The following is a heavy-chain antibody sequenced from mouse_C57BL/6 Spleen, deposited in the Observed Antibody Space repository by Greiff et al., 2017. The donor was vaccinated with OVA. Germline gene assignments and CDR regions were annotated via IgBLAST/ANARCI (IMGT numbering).Heavy chain of an antibody. J-gene: IGHJ4*01. CDR3: TRRVYDYDRAMDY. CDR2: ISSGGDYI. D-gene: IGHD2-4*01. CDR1: GFTFSSYA. V-gene: IGHV5-9-1*02. Sequence: EVKLVESGEGLVKPGGSLKLSCAASGFTFSSYAMSWVRQTPEKRLEWVAYISSGGDYIYYADTVKGRFTISRDNARNTLYLQMSSLKSEDTAMYYCTRRVYDYDRAMDYWGQGTSVTVSS.